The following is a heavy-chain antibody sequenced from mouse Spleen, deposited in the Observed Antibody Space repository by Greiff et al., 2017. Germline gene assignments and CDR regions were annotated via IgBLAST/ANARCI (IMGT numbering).Heavy chain of an antibody. Sequence: VKVVESGPGLVAPSQSLSITCTISGFSLTSSGVHWVRQPPGKGLEWLVVIWSDGSTTYNSALKSRLSISKDNSKSQVFLKMNSLQTDDTAMYYCARHETGTWFAYWGQGTLVTVSA. CDR2: IWSDGST. V-gene: IGHV2-6-1*01. J-gene: IGHJ3*01. CDR1: GFSLTSSG. CDR3: ARHETGTWFAY. D-gene: IGHD4-1*01.